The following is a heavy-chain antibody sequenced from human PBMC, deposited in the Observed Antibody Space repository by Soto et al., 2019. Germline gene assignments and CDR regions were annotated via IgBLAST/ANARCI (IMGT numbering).Heavy chain of an antibody. CDR3: ARGGNRYSSTSYGVGGFDY. CDR2: IFHSGTT. CDR1: GASISSSY. D-gene: IGHD6-13*01. V-gene: IGHV4-59*01. J-gene: IGHJ4*02. Sequence: SETLSLTCTVSGASISSSYWSWIRQPPGKGLEWIGYIFHSGTTNYNPCLKSRVTISVDTSKNQFSLNLSSLTTADTAVYFCARGGNRYSSTSYGVGGFDYWGQGTLVTVSS.